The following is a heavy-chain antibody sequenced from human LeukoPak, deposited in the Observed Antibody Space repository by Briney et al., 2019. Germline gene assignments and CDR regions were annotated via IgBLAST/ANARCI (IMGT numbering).Heavy chain of an antibody. J-gene: IGHJ4*02. D-gene: IGHD3-10*01. CDR3: ARDDGGSVFDY. CDR1: GFTFDDYG. CDR2: INWNGDTT. Sequence: GGSLRLSCAASGFTFDDYGMTWVRQAPGKGPEWVSGINWNGDTTGYADSVKGRFTVSRDNAKKSLYLQLNSLRAEDTAVYYCARDDGGSVFDYWGQGTLVTVSS. V-gene: IGHV3-20*04.